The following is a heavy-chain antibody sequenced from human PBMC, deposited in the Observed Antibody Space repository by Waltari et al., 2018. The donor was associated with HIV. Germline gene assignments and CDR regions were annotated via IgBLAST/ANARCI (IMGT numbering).Heavy chain of an antibody. CDR1: GFTVSNNF. CDR3: AREEAVTARGGIDV. Sequence: EVQLVDSGGGLVQHGGSLRLSCAASGFTVSNNFMSWVSQATGKGLELVSVSYSGGSTYYADSVKGRFTSSRDNSKNTLYLQMNSLRVEDTAVYYCAREEAVTARGGIDVWGQGTMVTVSS. J-gene: IGHJ3*01. D-gene: IGHD3-10*01. CDR2: SYSGGST. V-gene: IGHV3-66*01.